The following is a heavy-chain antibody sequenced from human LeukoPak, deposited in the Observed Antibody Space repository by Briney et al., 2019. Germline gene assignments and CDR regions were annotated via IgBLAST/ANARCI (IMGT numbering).Heavy chain of an antibody. J-gene: IGHJ4*02. Sequence: GGSLRLSCAASGFTFSSYGMHWVRQAPGKGLEWVAVISYDGSNKYYADSVKGRFTISRDNSKNTLYLQMNSLRAEDTAVYYCASTYCSGGSCPFDYWGQGPLVTVSS. D-gene: IGHD2-15*01. CDR1: GFTFSSYG. V-gene: IGHV3-30*03. CDR2: ISYDGSNK. CDR3: ASTYCSGGSCPFDY.